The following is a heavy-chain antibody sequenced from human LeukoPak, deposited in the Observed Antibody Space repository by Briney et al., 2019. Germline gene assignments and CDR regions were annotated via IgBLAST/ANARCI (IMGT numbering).Heavy chain of an antibody. Sequence: PSATLSLTCTVSGGSISSSSHYWGWIRQPPGKGLEWIGTIYYRGCAYYNPSLKGRVTISIATSMNQFSLELNSVTAADTAIYYCATYYDRSGYKLDYWGQGTLVTVSS. D-gene: IGHD3-22*01. V-gene: IGHV4-39*07. CDR1: GGSISSSSHY. CDR2: IYYRGCA. CDR3: ATYYDRSGYKLDY. J-gene: IGHJ4*02.